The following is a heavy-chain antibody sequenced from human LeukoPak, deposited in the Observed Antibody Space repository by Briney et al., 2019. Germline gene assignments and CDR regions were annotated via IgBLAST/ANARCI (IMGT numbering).Heavy chain of an antibody. D-gene: IGHD7-27*01. CDR2: ISGSGGST. J-gene: IGHJ2*01. V-gene: IGHV3-23*01. CDR3: ARELNWGILLWYFDL. Sequence: GGSLRLSCAASGFTFSSYAMSWVRQAPGKGLEWVSAISGSGGSTYYADSVKGRFTISRDNSKNTLYLQMNSLRAEDTAVYYCARELNWGILLWYFDLWGQGTLVTVSS. CDR1: GFTFSSYA.